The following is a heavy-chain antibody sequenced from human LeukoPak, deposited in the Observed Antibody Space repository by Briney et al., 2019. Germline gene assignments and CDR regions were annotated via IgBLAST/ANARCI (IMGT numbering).Heavy chain of an antibody. CDR1: GFIFSSYE. Sequence: PGGSLRLSCAASGFIFSSYEMNWVRQAPGKGLEWVSYISSSGSTIYYADSVKGRFTISRDNAKNSLYLQMNSLRVEDTAVYYCARAGHDILTGYAYYHYGMDVWGKGTTVTVSS. V-gene: IGHV3-48*03. J-gene: IGHJ6*04. CDR3: ARAGHDILTGYAYYHYGMDV. D-gene: IGHD3-9*01. CDR2: ISSSGSTI.